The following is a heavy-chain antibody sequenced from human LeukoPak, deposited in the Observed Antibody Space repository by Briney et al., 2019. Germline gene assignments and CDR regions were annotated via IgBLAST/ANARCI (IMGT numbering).Heavy chain of an antibody. CDR1: GFTFSSYA. CDR2: ISYDGSNK. J-gene: IGHJ5*02. V-gene: IGHV3-30-3*01. CDR3: ARAPVPAALKNWFDP. Sequence: GGSLRLSCAASGFTFSSYAMHWVRQAPGKGLEWVAVISYDGSNKYYADSVKGRFTISRDNSKNTLYLQMNSLRAEDMAVYYCARAPVPAALKNWFDPWGQGTLVTVSS. D-gene: IGHD2-2*01.